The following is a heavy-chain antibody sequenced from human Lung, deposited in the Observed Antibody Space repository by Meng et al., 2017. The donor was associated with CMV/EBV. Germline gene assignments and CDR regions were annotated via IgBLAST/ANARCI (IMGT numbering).Heavy chain of an antibody. CDR2: INHSGST. CDR3: ARGGFTYDFWSGYDFDY. D-gene: IGHD3-3*01. Sequence: LXCAVYGGSFSGYYWSWIRQPPGKGLEWIGEINHSGSTNYNPSLKSRVTISVDTSKNQFSLKLSSVTAADTAVYYCARGGFTYDFWSGYDFDYWCQGTLVTVSS. CDR1: GGSFSGYY. J-gene: IGHJ4*02. V-gene: IGHV4-34*01.